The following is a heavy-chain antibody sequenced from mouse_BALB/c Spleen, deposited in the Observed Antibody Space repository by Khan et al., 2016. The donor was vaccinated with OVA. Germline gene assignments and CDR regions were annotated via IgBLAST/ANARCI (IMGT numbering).Heavy chain of an antibody. D-gene: IGHD1-1*01. CDR2: IWTGGST. V-gene: IGHV2-9*02. Sequence: QVQLKESGPGLVAPSQSLSITCTVSGFSLTSYGVHWVRQPPGKGLEWLGVIWTGGSTNYNSALRSRLTINKDNSKSQVFLKMNNLQTDDTAMYCCARDLGSSHWYFDVGGAGTTVTVSS. J-gene: IGHJ1*01. CDR3: ARDLGSSHWYFDV. CDR1: GFSLTSYG.